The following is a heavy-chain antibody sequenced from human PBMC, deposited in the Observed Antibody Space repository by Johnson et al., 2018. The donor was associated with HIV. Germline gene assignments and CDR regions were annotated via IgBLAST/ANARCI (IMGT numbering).Heavy chain of an antibody. V-gene: IGHV3-30*02. CDR1: GFTFSSYG. CDR2: IRYDGSNK. CDR3: AKEESGSFLAFDI. J-gene: IGHJ3*02. D-gene: IGHD1-26*01. Sequence: QMQLVESGGGVVQPGGSLRLSCAASGFTFSSYGMHWVRQAPGKGLEWVTFIRYDGSNKYYADSVKGRFTISRDNSKNTLYLQINSLRPEDTAMFYCAKEESGSFLAFDIWGQGTMVTVSS.